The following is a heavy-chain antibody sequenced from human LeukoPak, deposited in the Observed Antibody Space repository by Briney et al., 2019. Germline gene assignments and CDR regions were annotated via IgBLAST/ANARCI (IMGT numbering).Heavy chain of an antibody. Sequence: GGSLRLSCAASGFTFSGSAMHWVRQASGKGLEWVGRIRSKANSYATAYAASVKGRFTISRDGSKNTAYLQMNSLRAEDTAVYYCARDFYRYCSSTSCSSPKDYWGQGTLVTVSS. V-gene: IGHV3-73*01. CDR3: ARDFYRYCSSTSCSSPKDY. D-gene: IGHD2-2*01. CDR1: GFTFSGSA. J-gene: IGHJ4*02. CDR2: IRSKANSYAT.